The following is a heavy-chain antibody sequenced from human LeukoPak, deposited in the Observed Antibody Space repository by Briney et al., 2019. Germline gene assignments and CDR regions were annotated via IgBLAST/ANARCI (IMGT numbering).Heavy chain of an antibody. CDR2: IYYSGST. CDR3: AREPIMDYYDSSGYSYWYFDL. D-gene: IGHD3-22*01. J-gene: IGHJ2*01. Sequence: SETLSLTCTVSGGSISSSSYYWGWIRQPPGKGLEWIGSIYYSGSTYYNPSLKSRVTISVDTSKNQFSLKLSSVTAADTAVYYCAREPIMDYYDSSGYSYWYFDLWGRGTLVTVSS. V-gene: IGHV4-39*07. CDR1: GGSISSSSYY.